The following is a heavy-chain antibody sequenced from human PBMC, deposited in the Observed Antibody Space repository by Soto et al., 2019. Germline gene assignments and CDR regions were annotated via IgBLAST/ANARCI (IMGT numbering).Heavy chain of an antibody. V-gene: IGHV2-5*02. CDR1: GFSLTTRGVG. D-gene: IGHD3-16*01. CDR3: AHIPNYYQYDWFDP. J-gene: IGHJ5*02. Sequence: QITLKESGPPLVKPTQTLTLTCTFSGFSLTTRGVGVGWXXXXXXKALECLALIYWDDDKRYSPSLQSRLSIXKDTXXXQVVXTXTXXXXXXXAXYYCAHIPNYYQYDWFDPWGQGTLVSVSS. CDR2: IYWDDDK.